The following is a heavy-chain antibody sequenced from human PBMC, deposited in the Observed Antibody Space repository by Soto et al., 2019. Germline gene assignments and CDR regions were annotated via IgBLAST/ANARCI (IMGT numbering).Heavy chain of an antibody. D-gene: IGHD2-15*01. CDR1: GFTFSNAW. Sequence: GGSLRLSCAASGFTFSNAWMNWVRQAPGKGLEWVGRIKSKTVGGTTDYAAPVKGRFTISIDDSKNTLYLQMNSLKTEDTAVYYCTTEGGRDYYYYGMDVWGQGTTVTVSS. CDR2: IKSKTVGGTT. V-gene: IGHV3-15*07. J-gene: IGHJ6*02. CDR3: TTEGGRDYYYYGMDV.